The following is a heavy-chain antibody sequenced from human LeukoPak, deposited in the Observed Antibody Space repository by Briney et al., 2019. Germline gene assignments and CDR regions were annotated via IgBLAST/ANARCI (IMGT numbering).Heavy chain of an antibody. Sequence: GASVKVSCKASGYTFTSYGISWVRQAPGQGLEWMGWISAYNGNTNYAQKLQGRVTMTTDTSTSTAYMELRSLRSDDTAVYYCARQEMARWFGEFTPNWFDPWGQGTLVTVSS. CDR2: ISAYNGNT. J-gene: IGHJ5*02. CDR3: ARQEMARWFGEFTPNWFDP. D-gene: IGHD3-10*01. V-gene: IGHV1-18*01. CDR1: GYTFTSYG.